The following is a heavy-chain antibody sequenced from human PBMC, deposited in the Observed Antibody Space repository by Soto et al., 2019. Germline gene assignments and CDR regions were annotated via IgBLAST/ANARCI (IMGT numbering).Heavy chain of an antibody. CDR2: IKQDGSEK. V-gene: IGHV3-7*01. D-gene: IGHD3-10*01. Sequence: GGSLRLSCAASGFTFSSYWMSWVRQAPGKGLEWVGNIKQDGSEKYYVDSVKGRFTISRDNAKNSLYLQMNSLRAEDTAVYYCARDAFELLWFGELINWFDPRGQGTLVTVSS. J-gene: IGHJ5*02. CDR3: ARDAFELLWFGELINWFDP. CDR1: GFTFSSYW.